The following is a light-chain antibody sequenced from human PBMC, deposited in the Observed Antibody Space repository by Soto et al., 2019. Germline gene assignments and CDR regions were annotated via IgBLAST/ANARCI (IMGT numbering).Light chain of an antibody. CDR1: SSDVGSYDH. CDR2: AVS. Sequence: QSALTQPASVSGSPGQSITISCSGTSSDVGSYDHVAWYQQFPGKTPKLMIYAVSSRPSGVSNRFSGSKSGNTASLTISGLQAEDEADYYCISYTGSSTSYVFGTGTKLTVL. V-gene: IGLV2-14*01. CDR3: ISYTGSSTSYV. J-gene: IGLJ1*01.